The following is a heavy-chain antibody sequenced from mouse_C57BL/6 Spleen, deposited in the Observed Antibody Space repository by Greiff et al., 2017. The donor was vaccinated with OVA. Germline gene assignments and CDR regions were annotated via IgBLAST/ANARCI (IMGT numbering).Heavy chain of an antibody. J-gene: IGHJ2*01. CDR1: GYTFTDYY. CDR2: INPNNGGT. D-gene: IGHD4-1*01. CDR3: AREGTGTFDY. Sequence: VQLQQSGPELVKPGASVKISCKASGYTFTDYYMNWVKQSHGKSLEWIGDINPNNGGTSYNQKFKGKATLTVDKSSSTAYMELRSLTSEDSAVYYCAREGTGTFDYWGQGTTLTVSS. V-gene: IGHV1-26*01.